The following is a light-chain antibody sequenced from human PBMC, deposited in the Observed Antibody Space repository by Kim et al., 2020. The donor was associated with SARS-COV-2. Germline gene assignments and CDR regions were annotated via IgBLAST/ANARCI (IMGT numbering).Light chain of an antibody. J-gene: IGKJ2*01. Sequence: VIWMTQSPSLLSASSGDRVTISCRMRQDVSSYLAWYQQKPGKAPELLIYAASSLQSGVPSRFSGSGSGTDFTLTISGLQSEDFATYYCQQYYSFPYTFGQGTKLEI. CDR1: QDVSSY. V-gene: IGKV1D-8*01. CDR2: AAS. CDR3: QQYYSFPYT.